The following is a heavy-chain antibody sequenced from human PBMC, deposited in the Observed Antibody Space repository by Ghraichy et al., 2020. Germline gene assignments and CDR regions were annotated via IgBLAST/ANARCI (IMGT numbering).Heavy chain of an antibody. J-gene: IGHJ6*02. CDR2: IKQDGSEK. V-gene: IGHV3-7*01. Sequence: GGSLRLSCAASGFTFSSYWMSWVRQAPGKGLEWVANIKQDGSEKYYVDSVKGRFTISRDNAKNSLYLQMNSLRAEDTAVYYCARDSWAKWIQLWYHYYYGMDVWGQGTTVTVSS. D-gene: IGHD5-18*01. CDR3: ARDSWAKWIQLWYHYYYGMDV. CDR1: GFTFSSYW.